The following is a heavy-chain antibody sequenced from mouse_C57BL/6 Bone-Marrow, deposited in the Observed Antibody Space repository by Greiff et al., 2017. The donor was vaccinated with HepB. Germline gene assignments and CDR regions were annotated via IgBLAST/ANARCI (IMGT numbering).Heavy chain of an antibody. Sequence: EVKLVESGPGLVKPSQSLSLTCSVTGYSITSGYYWNWIRQFPGNKLEWMGYISYDGSNNYNPSLKNRISITRDTSKNQFFLKLNSVTTEDTATYYCARDPNGSREPPHWGQGTTLTVSS. CDR1: GYSITSGYY. D-gene: IGHD1-1*01. J-gene: IGHJ2*01. CDR3: ARDPNGSREPPH. V-gene: IGHV3-6*01. CDR2: ISYDGSN.